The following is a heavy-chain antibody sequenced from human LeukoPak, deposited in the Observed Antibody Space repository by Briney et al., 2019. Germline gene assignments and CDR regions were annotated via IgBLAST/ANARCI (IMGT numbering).Heavy chain of an antibody. Sequence: ASVKVSCKASGYTFTSYDINWVRQATGQGLEWMGWMNPNSGNTGYAQKFQGRVIMTRNTSISTAYMELSSLRSEDTAVYYCARGFSYYYYYYMDVWGKGTTVTISS. CDR1: GYTFTSYD. V-gene: IGHV1-8*01. CDR2: MNPNSGNT. J-gene: IGHJ6*03. CDR3: ARGFSYYYYYYMDV.